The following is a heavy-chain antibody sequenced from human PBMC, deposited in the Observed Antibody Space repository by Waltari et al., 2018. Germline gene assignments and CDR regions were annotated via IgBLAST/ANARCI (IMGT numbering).Heavy chain of an antibody. CDR2: IYHGGDK. V-gene: IGHV4-38-2*01. J-gene: IGHJ1*01. Sequence: QVQLQESGPGLVRPSETLSLTCAVSGYLINSGYCWGWVRQTPGKGLQWIWTIYHGGDKYYNPSLESRVTMSLDTSKNQFFLKLTSVTAEDTAMYYCVRNGLGYCTSSTCYKNDDWGQGTLVTVSS. CDR3: VRNGLGYCTSSTCYKNDD. CDR1: GYLINSGYC. D-gene: IGHD2-2*01.